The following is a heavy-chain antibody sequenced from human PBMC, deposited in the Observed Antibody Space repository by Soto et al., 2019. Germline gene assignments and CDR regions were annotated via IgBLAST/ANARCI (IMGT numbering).Heavy chain of an antibody. J-gene: IGHJ6*02. D-gene: IGHD2-2*01. CDR1: GFTFSSYE. Sequence: GGSLRLSCEVSGFTFSSYEMYWVRQAPGKGLEWVAYISSSGETVYYSGSVQGRFTISRDNAKNSLFLQMSSLGAEDTAVYYCAREGFYAMDVWGQGTTVTVSS. CDR2: ISSSGETV. CDR3: AREGFYAMDV. V-gene: IGHV3-48*03.